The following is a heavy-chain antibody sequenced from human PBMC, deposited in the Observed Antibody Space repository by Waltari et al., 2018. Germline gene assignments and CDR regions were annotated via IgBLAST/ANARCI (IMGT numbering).Heavy chain of an antibody. Sequence: QVQLQESGPGLVKPSQTLSLTCTVSGGSISRGSYYWTWLRQPAGKGLEWIGRIYTSGSTNYNPSLKSRVTISLDTSKNQFSLKLSSVTAADTAVYYCARDFAFYYSSSWYWFDSWGQGTLVTVSS. V-gene: IGHV4-61*02. CDR2: IYTSGST. CDR3: ARDFAFYYSSSWYWFDS. D-gene: IGHD6-13*01. CDR1: GGSISRGSYY. J-gene: IGHJ5*01.